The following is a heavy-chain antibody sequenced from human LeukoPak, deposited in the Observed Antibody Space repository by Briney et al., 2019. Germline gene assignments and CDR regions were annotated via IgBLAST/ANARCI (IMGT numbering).Heavy chain of an antibody. J-gene: IGHJ6*02. Sequence: GGSLRLSCAASGFDFSSNWMHWVRHAPGQGLVWVSRIKGDGISTNYADSVKGRFTISRDIAKNTLYLQMNSLRAEDTGVYYCARCNSYYYDSSGYSYYYYYGMDVWGQGTTVTVSS. CDR2: IKGDGIST. CDR1: GFDFSSNW. CDR3: ARCNSYYYDSSGYSYYYYYGMDV. D-gene: IGHD3-22*01. V-gene: IGHV3-74*01.